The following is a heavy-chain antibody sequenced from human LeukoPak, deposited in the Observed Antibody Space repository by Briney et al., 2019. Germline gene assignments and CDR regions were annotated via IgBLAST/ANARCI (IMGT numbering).Heavy chain of an antibody. V-gene: IGHV1-69*06. CDR3: ARVQFRYYYYYGMDV. CDR2: IIPIFGTA. CDR1: GGTFSSYA. J-gene: IGHJ6*02. Sequence: SVKVSCKASGGTFSSYAISWVRQAPGQGLEWMGGIIPIFGTANYAQKFQGRVTITADKSTSTAYMELSSLRSEDTAVYYCARVQFRYYYYYGMDVWGQGTTVTVSS.